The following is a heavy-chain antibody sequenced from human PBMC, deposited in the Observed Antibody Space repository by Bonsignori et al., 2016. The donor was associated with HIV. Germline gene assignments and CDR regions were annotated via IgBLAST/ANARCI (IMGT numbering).Heavy chain of an antibody. CDR3: ARPYYYDFWSGYLPRFDF. CDR2: ISKDGSIK. J-gene: IGHJ4*02. D-gene: IGHD3-3*01. Sequence: GGSLRLSCTASGFTFSSYAMHWVRQAPGKGLEWVAVISKDGSIKYHADSVKGRFTISRDDSKNALYLQLDSLRAEDTAMYYCARPYYYDFWSGYLPRFDFWGQGSLVTVSS. CDR1: GFTFSSYA. V-gene: IGHV3-30-3*01.